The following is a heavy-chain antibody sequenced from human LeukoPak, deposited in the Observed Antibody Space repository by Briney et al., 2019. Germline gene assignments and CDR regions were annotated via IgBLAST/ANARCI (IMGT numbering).Heavy chain of an antibody. CDR1: GYTFTSYG. CDR2: ISAYNGNT. Sequence: ASVKVSCKASGYTFTSYGISWVRQAPGQGLEWMGWISAYNGNTNYAQKLQGRVTMTTDTSTSTAYMELRSLRSDDMAVYYCARDFTIAAAGTGWFDPWGQGTLVTVSS. D-gene: IGHD6-13*01. V-gene: IGHV1-18*03. CDR3: ARDFTIAAAGTGWFDP. J-gene: IGHJ5*02.